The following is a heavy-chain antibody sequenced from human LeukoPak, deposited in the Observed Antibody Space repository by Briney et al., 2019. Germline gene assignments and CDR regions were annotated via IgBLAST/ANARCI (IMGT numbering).Heavy chain of an antibody. J-gene: IGHJ4*02. Sequence: GGSLRLSCAASGFTFRSYEMNWVRQAPGKGLEWVLYISESGTIIYYADSVKGRFTISRDNAKNTLYLQMNSLRAEDTAVYYCARALGSPLDYWGQGTLVTVSS. CDR1: GFTFRSYE. V-gene: IGHV3-48*03. D-gene: IGHD1-26*01. CDR2: ISESGTII. CDR3: ARALGSPLDY.